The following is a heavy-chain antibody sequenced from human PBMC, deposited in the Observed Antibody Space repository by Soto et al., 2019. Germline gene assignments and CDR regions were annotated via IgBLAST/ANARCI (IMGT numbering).Heavy chain of an antibody. J-gene: IGHJ6*02. Sequence: ASVKVSCKASGGTFSSYTISWVRQAPGQGLEWMGRIIPILGIANYAQKFQGRVTITADKSTSTAYMELSSLRSEDTAVYYCARGPYYDILTGHYGMDVWGQGTTVTVSS. V-gene: IGHV1-69*02. CDR2: IIPILGIA. CDR3: ARGPYYDILTGHYGMDV. D-gene: IGHD3-9*01. CDR1: GGTFSSYT.